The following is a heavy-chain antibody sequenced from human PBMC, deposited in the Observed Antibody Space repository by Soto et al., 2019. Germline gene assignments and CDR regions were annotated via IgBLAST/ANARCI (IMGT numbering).Heavy chain of an antibody. CDR3: ASPKLYSSGWGGGFDY. Sequence: GESLKISCKGSGYSFTSYWIGWVRQMPGKGLEWMGIIYPGDSDTRYSPSFQGQVTISADKSISTAYLQWSSLKASDTAMYYCASPKLYSSGWGGGFDYWGQGTLVTVSS. CDR2: IYPGDSDT. J-gene: IGHJ4*02. D-gene: IGHD6-19*01. V-gene: IGHV5-51*01. CDR1: GYSFTSYW.